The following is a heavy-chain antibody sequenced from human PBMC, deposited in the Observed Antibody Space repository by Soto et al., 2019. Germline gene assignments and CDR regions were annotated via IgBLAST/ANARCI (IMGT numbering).Heavy chain of an antibody. CDR1: GLTFSSYV. V-gene: IGHV3-30*18. D-gene: IGHD3-10*01. Sequence: PGGSLRLSCAASGLTFSSYVMHWVRRAPGKGLEWVAVISYDGSNKYYADSVKGRFTISRDNSKNTLYLQMNSLRAEDTAVYYCAKADDYYGSGSYSAFDYWGQGTLVTVSS. CDR3: AKADDYYGSGSYSAFDY. CDR2: ISYDGSNK. J-gene: IGHJ4*02.